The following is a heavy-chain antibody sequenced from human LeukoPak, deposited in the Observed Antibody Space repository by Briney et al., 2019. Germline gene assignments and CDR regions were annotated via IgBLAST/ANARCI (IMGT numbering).Heavy chain of an antibody. J-gene: IGHJ4*02. CDR3: ARDSDFGDKGTFDY. Sequence: ASVKVSCKASGYTFTSYFMHWVRQAPGQGLEWMGIVNPSGGSTSYAQRFQGRVTMTRDTSTSTVYMELSSLRSEDTAMYYCARDSDFGDKGTFDYWGQGTLVTVPS. V-gene: IGHV1-46*01. D-gene: IGHD4/OR15-4a*01. CDR1: GYTFTSYF. CDR2: VNPSGGST.